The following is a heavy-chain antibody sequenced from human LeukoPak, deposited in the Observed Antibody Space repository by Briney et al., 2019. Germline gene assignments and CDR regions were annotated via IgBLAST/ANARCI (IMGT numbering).Heavy chain of an antibody. J-gene: IGHJ4*02. Sequence: SRALSLTCTVSGDSMSGGDYYWSWIRQHPGEGVEWIAYIYYRGNTYYNPSLKSRVTISADTSKNHFSLKLSSVTAADTAVYYCARALTPASAFDYWGQGTLVTVSS. CDR1: GDSMSGGDYY. CDR2: IYYRGNT. D-gene: IGHD2-2*01. CDR3: ARALTPASAFDY. V-gene: IGHV4-31*03.